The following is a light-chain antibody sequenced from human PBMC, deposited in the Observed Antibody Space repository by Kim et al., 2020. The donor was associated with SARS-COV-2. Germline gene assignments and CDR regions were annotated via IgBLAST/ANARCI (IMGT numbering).Light chain of an antibody. CDR1: NSDVGGYNY. CDR2: DVT. Sequence: GQSVTISCTGTNSDVGGYNYVSWYQQHPGKAPKVLIYDVTTRPSGISSRFSGSKSGNTASLTISGLQAEDEADYYGSSYTNRDTLVFGGGTQLTVL. CDR3: SSYTNRDTLV. J-gene: IGLJ3*02. V-gene: IGLV2-14*03.